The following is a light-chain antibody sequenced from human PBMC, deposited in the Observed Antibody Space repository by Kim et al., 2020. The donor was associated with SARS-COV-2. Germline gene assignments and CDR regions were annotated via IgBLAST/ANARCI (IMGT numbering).Light chain of an antibody. CDR2: HDT. J-gene: IGLJ2*01. V-gene: IGLV3-1*01. CDR3: QAWDSSTVV. Sequence: SYELTQPPSVSVSPGQTASITCSGDKLGDRYVCWYQQKPGQSPVLVIYHDTKRPSGIPERFSGSNSGNTATLTISGTQAMDEADYYCQAWDSSTVVFGGGTQLTVL. CDR1: KLGDRY.